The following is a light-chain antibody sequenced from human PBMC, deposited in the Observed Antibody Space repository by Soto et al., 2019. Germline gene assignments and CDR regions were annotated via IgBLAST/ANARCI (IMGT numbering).Light chain of an antibody. CDR3: QQHDQGWT. CDR1: QSVRTK. V-gene: IGKV3-15*01. Sequence: EMVMTQSPATLSVSLGERATLSCRASQSVRTKLVWYQQKPGQAPRRLIYGASTRATGIPARFSGSGSGTEFTLNISNLQSEDFAVYYCQQHDQGWTFGQGTKVEIK. J-gene: IGKJ1*01. CDR2: GAS.